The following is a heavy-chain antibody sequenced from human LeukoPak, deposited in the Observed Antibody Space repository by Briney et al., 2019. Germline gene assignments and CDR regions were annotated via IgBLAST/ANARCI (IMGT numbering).Heavy chain of an antibody. Sequence: PGGSLRVSCAASGFTFSTYYMQWVRQAPGKGLEYVSAISTGGLTTYYAESVKGRFTISRDDSKNTLYLQMGSLRGEDMAVYYCARRVAPTDYLGMDVWGQGTTVTVSS. V-gene: IGHV3-64*02. CDR1: GFTFSTYY. D-gene: IGHD4-17*01. J-gene: IGHJ6*02. CDR3: ARRVAPTDYLGMDV. CDR2: ISTGGLTT.